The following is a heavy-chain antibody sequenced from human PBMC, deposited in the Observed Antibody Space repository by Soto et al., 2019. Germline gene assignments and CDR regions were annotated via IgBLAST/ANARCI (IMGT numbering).Heavy chain of an antibody. Sequence: EVQLVESGGGLVQPGGSLRLSCAASGFTFSNYWMHWVRQAPGKGLAWVARIDHDGSTDYAGSVRGRFTVSRDNAENMLYLQMNSLRDDDTALYYCVRDSHGYYWGQGTLVTVSS. J-gene: IGHJ4*02. CDR3: VRDSHGYY. CDR1: GFTFSNYW. V-gene: IGHV3-74*01. D-gene: IGHD4-17*01. CDR2: IDHDGST.